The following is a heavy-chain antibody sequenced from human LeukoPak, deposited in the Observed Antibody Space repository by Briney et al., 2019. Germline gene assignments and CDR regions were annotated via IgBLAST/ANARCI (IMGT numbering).Heavy chain of an antibody. Sequence: GGSLRLSCAASGFTFSSYAMSWVCQAPGKGLEWVSAISGSGGSTYYADSVKGRFTISRDNSKNTLYLQMNSLRAEDTAVYYCAKEGRMYYYDSSGYPVCFDYWGQGTLVTVSS. CDR2: ISGSGGST. V-gene: IGHV3-23*01. J-gene: IGHJ4*02. D-gene: IGHD3-22*01. CDR1: GFTFSSYA. CDR3: AKEGRMYYYDSSGYPVCFDY.